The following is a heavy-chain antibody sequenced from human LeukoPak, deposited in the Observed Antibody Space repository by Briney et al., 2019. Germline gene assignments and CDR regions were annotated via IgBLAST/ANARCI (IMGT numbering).Heavy chain of an antibody. D-gene: IGHD6-13*01. Sequence: GGSLRLSCAASGFTFRTYGMHWVRQAPGKGLEWVAFIWYGGDNKYYADSVKGRFTISRDNSKNTLYLQMNSLRAEDTAVYFCARDSIRQQLYYFDYWGRGTLVTVSS. J-gene: IGHJ4*02. CDR3: ARDSIRQQLYYFDY. CDR2: IWYGGDNK. CDR1: GFTFRTYG. V-gene: IGHV3-30*02.